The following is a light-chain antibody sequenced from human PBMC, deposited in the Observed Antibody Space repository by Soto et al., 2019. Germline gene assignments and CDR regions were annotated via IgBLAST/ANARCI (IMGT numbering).Light chain of an antibody. V-gene: IGKV3-15*01. J-gene: IGKJ2*01. CDR3: HQYDDGPYT. Sequence: EIVLTQSPATLSLSPGERATLSCRASQSVSNNVAWYQQIPGQTPRLLVYGASTRATGIPVRFSGSGSGTEFTLTISSLQSEDFAVYYCHQYDDGPYTFGQGTK. CDR2: GAS. CDR1: QSVSNN.